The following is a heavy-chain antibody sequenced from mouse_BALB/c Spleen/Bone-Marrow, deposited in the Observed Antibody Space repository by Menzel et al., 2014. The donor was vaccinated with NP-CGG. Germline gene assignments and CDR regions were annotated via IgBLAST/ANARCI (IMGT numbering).Heavy chain of an antibody. CDR3: AREVSMDY. V-gene: IGHV5-12*01. D-gene: IGHD2-14*01. Sequence: EVMLVESGGGLVKPGGSLKLSCAASGFTFSDYYMYWVRQTPEKRLEWVAYISNGGGSTYYPDTVKGRFTISRDNAKNTLYLQMSRLKSEDTAMYYCAREVSMDYWGQGTSVTVSS. J-gene: IGHJ4*01. CDR2: ISNGGGST. CDR1: GFTFSDYY.